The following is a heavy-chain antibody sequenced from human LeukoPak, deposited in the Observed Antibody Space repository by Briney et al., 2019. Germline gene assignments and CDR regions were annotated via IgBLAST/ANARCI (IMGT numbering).Heavy chain of an antibody. CDR2: ISGDAADI. V-gene: IGHV3-23*01. D-gene: IGHD1-26*01. Sequence: GSLRLSCAASGFTFRNYGMSWVRQAPGKGLEWGSAISGDAADIFYADSAKGRFTISRDNSKNTLYLQLNSLRAEDTAVYYCARRRYSGSSQHFDYWGQGTLVTVSS. CDR3: ARRRYSGSSQHFDY. J-gene: IGHJ4*02. CDR1: GFTFRNYG.